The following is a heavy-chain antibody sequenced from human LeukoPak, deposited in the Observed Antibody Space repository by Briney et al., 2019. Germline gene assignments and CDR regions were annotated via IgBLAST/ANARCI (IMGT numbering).Heavy chain of an antibody. Sequence: GGSLRLSCAASGFTFSSYAMHRVRQAPGKGLEWLAVISYYGSNKYYADSGKGRFTISRDNSMNTLYLQMNSLRADDTAVYYCARDSVDDFWSGYSTGGFDYWGQGTLVTVSS. J-gene: IGHJ4*02. CDR2: ISYYGSNK. CDR1: GFTFSSYA. D-gene: IGHD3-3*01. V-gene: IGHV3-30-3*01. CDR3: ARDSVDDFWSGYSTGGFDY.